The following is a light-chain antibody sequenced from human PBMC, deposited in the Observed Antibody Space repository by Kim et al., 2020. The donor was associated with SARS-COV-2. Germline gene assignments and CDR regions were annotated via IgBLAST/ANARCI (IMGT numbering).Light chain of an antibody. J-gene: IGLJ1*01. CDR3: QAWDSRTDNYV. CDR2: QDS. V-gene: IGLV3-1*01. CDR1: KLGDKY. Sequence: SYELTQPPSVSVSPGQTASITCSGDKLGDKYACWYQQKPGQSPVLVIYQDSKRPSGIPERFSGSNSGNTATLTISGTQAMDEADYYCQAWDSRTDNYVF.